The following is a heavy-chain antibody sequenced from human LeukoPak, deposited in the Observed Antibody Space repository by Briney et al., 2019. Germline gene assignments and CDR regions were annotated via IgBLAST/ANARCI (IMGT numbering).Heavy chain of an antibody. D-gene: IGHD5-24*01. CDR2: INWNGSIT. CDR1: GFIFDDYG. J-gene: IGHJ5*02. V-gene: IGHV3-20*04. CDR3: ARGRWLQFGWFDP. Sequence: GGSLRLSCAASGFIFDDYGMSWVRQAPGKVLEWVSGINWNGSITGYADSVKGRFTISRDNAKNSLYLQMNSLRAEDTALYYCARGRWLQFGWFDPWGQGTLVTVSS.